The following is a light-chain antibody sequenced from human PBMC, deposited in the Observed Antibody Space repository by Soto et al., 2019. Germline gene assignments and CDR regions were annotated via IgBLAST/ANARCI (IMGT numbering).Light chain of an antibody. V-gene: IGKV3D-20*02. CDR3: QQRNIWPPVT. Sequence: DIVLTQSPGTLSLSPGERATLSCRASQSVGRSYLAWYQQKPGQAPRLLISSVSKRATGIPDRFSGGGSGTDFTLTISRVEPEDFALYICQQRNIWPPVTFGQGTRLEIK. CDR2: SVS. J-gene: IGKJ5*01. CDR1: QSVGRSY.